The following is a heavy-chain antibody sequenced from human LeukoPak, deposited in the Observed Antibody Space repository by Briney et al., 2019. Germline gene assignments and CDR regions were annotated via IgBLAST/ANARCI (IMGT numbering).Heavy chain of an antibody. D-gene: IGHD2-15*01. CDR3: AGCSGGNCTGYYFDY. V-gene: IGHV1-18*01. CDR2: ISTYNGNT. Sequence: GASVKVSCKASGYTFISYGISWVRQAPGQGLEWMGWISTYNGNTNYAQKLQGRVTMTTDTSTSIAYMELRSLRSDDTAVYYCAGCSGGNCTGYYFDYWGQGTLVTVSS. J-gene: IGHJ4*02. CDR1: GYTFISYG.